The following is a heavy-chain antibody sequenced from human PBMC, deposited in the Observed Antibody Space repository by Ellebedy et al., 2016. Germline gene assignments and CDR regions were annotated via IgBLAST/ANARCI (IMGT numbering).Heavy chain of an antibody. V-gene: IGHV1-69*04. Sequence: ASVKVSCKASGGTFSSYAISWVRQAPGQGLEWMGRIIPILGIANYAQKLQGRVTMTTDTSTSTAYMELRSLRSDDTAVYYCARDRSIMSDYFDYWGQGTLVTVSS. CDR3: ARDRSIMSDYFDY. D-gene: IGHD1-14*01. CDR2: IIPILGIA. J-gene: IGHJ4*02. CDR1: GGTFSSYA.